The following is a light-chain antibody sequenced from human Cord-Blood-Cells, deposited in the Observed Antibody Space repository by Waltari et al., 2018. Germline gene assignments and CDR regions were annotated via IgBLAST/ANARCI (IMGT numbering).Light chain of an antibody. CDR2: AAS. CDR1: QSFSSY. J-gene: IGKJ2*03. V-gene: IGKV1-39*01. CDR3: QQSYSTPLYS. Sequence: IQMTQSLSSLSASVVDRVTISCRASQSFSSYLNWYQQNPGKAPKLLLYAASSLQSGVPSRCSGSGSGTDFTLTIRSLQPEDFATYYCQQSYSTPLYSFGQGTKLEIK.